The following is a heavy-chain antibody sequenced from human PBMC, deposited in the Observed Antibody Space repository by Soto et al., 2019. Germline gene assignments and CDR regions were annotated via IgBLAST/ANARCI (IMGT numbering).Heavy chain of an antibody. CDR1: GFTFSSYA. J-gene: IGHJ4*02. V-gene: IGHV3-23*01. CDR2: ISGSGGST. Sequence: GGSLRLSCAASGFTFSSYAMGWVRQAPGKGLEWVSTISGSGGSTYYADSVKGRFTISRDNSKNTLYLQMNSLRADGTAVYYCAKDAGDYNWNYDYWGQGTLVTVSS. D-gene: IGHD1-7*01. CDR3: AKDAGDYNWNYDY.